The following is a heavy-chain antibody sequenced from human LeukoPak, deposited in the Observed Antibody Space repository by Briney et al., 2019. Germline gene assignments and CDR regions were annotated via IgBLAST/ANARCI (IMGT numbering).Heavy chain of an antibody. D-gene: IGHD6-19*01. V-gene: IGHV3-15*01. CDR2: IKSKTDDGTA. CDR1: GFSFNTAW. CDR3: TTRGIAVSGLGY. J-gene: IGHJ4*02. Sequence: GGSLRLSCAASGFSFNTAWMNWVRQTPGKGLEWLGRIKSKTDDGTAEYAAHVKGRFIISRDGSKNMLSLEMRSLRTEDTGVYYCTTRGIAVSGLGYWGRGTLVVVSS.